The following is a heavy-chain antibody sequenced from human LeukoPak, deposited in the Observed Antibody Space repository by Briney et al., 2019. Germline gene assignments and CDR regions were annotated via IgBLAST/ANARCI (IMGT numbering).Heavy chain of an antibody. CDR2: ISSDGTYK. V-gene: IGHV3-30-3*01. CDR3: ARDYATDRDMV. D-gene: IGHD5-18*01. J-gene: IGHJ4*02. CDR1: GFTFSRYA. Sequence: GGSLRLSCAASGFTFSRYAMHWVRQAPGKGLEWVAVISSDGTYKYYGDSVMGRFTISRDNSKNTLYLQMNSLRPEDTAVYYCARDYATDRDMVWGQGTLVTVSS.